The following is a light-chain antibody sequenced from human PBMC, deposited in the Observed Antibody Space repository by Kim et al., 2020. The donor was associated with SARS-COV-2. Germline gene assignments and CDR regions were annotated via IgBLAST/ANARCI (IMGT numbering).Light chain of an antibody. J-gene: IGKJ5*01. Sequence: VGDSANSAYEARQDIRKSLSWDSQKPGKAPKRLICDAFNVETGGPSRFSGSGSGTDFTFTISSLQPEEIATYYGQQYDNLPITFGQGRRLEIK. V-gene: IGKV1-33*01. CDR3: QQYDNLPIT. CDR1: QDIRKS. CDR2: DAF.